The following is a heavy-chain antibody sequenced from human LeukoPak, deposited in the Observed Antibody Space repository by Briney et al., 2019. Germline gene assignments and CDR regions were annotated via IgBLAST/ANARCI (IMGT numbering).Heavy chain of an antibody. D-gene: IGHD4-17*01. V-gene: IGHV4-28*03. CDR2: IYYSGST. CDR3: ARGRATVTTFRYYYHGMDV. CDR1: GYSISSSNW. J-gene: IGHJ6*02. Sequence: SDTLSLTCAVSGYSISSSNWWGWIRQPPGKGLEWIGYIYYSGSTYYNPSLKSRVTMSVDTSKNQFSLKLSSVTAVDTAVYYCARGRATVTTFRYYYHGMDVWGQGTTVTVSS.